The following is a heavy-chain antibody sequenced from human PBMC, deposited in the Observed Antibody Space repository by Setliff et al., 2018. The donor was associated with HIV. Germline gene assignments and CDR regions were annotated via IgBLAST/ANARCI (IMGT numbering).Heavy chain of an antibody. CDR1: GGSFSGYY. CDR3: ARSGYISGTHYNFRRNWFDP. Sequence: ETLSLTCAIYGGSFSGYYWSWIRQAPGKGLGWVAEVNQDGTTNYNPSLRSRVAMSADKSKNQFSLRLSSATAADTAIYYCARSGYISGTHYNFRRNWFDPWSQGSLVTVSS. J-gene: IGHJ5*02. CDR2: VNQDGTT. D-gene: IGHD3-10*01. V-gene: IGHV4-34*01.